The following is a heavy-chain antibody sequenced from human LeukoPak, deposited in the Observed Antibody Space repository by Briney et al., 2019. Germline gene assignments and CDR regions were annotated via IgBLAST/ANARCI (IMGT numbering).Heavy chain of an antibody. CDR3: ARGNGHGFDM. CDR1: GFTVTSYW. Sequence: GGSLRLSCAASGFTVTSYWMHSVRQPPGKGLVWVSRINSDGSNTSYADSVKGRFTISRDNAKNTLYLQLNSLRDEDTAVYYCARGNGHGFDMWGQGTMVTVSS. V-gene: IGHV3-74*01. CDR2: INSDGSNT. J-gene: IGHJ3*02. D-gene: IGHD2-8*01.